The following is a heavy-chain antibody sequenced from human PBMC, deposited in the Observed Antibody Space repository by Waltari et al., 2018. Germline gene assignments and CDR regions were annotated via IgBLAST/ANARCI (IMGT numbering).Heavy chain of an antibody. D-gene: IGHD4-17*01. CDR2: VHASGTT. V-gene: IGHV4-4*07. Sequence: QVQLQESGPGLVKPSENLSLICTVSSGSVSRYYWNWIRQSAGKGLEWIGHVHASGTTKYNPSLRSRVTVSLDTSKNQFSLKLTSVTAADTAVYYCARSGDYAEYFQHWGLGTLLTVSS. J-gene: IGHJ1*01. CDR3: ARSGDYAEYFQH. CDR1: SGSVSRYY.